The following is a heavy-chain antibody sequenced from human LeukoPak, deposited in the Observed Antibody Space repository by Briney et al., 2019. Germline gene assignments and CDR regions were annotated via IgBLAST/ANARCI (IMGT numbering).Heavy chain of an antibody. CDR3: ARAGYCSGGSCYYMSFGMDV. D-gene: IGHD2-15*01. Sequence: GRSLTLSCAPYGLTFSSYEMKWVSQAPGEGLEWDSYISSSGSTISYAHSVKGRFTISRDNAKTSLYLQMNSLRAEDTAVYYCARAGYCSGGSCYYMSFGMDVWGKGTTVTVSS. CDR1: GLTFSSYE. J-gene: IGHJ6*01. CDR2: ISSSGSTI. V-gene: IGHV3-48*03.